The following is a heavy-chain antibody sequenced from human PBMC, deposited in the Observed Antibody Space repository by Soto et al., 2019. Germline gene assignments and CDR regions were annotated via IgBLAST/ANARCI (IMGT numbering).Heavy chain of an antibody. J-gene: IGHJ5*02. Sequence: GGSLRLSCAASGFTVSDYYMSWIRQAPGKGLEWVSYISSSGSTIYYADSVKGRFTISRDNAQSSLYLQMNSLRVEDTAVYYCLSGNSPSSTWGQGTLVTVSS. CDR1: GFTVSDYY. D-gene: IGHD5-12*01. CDR2: ISSSGSTI. V-gene: IGHV3-11*04. CDR3: LSGNSPSST.